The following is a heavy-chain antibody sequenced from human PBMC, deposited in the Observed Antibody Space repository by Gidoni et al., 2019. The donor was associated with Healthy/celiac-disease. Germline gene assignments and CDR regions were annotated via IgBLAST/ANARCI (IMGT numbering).Heavy chain of an antibody. D-gene: IGHD4-17*01. CDR2: ISSSSSYI. CDR3: ARMTTVTIGGFDP. J-gene: IGHJ5*02. Sequence: EVQLVESGGGLVKPGGSLRLSCAASGFTFSSYSMNWVRQAPGKGLEWVSSISSSSSYIYYADSVKGRFTISRDNAKNSLYLQMNSLRAEDTAVYYCARMTTVTIGGFDPWGQGTLVTVSS. V-gene: IGHV3-21*01. CDR1: GFTFSSYS.